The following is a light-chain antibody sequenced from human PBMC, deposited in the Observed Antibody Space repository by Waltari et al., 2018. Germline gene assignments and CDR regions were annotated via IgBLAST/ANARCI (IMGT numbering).Light chain of an antibody. Sequence: DIQLTQSPSTLSASVRDRVTITCRASQRISSWLAWFPQKPGKAPKLLIYKASRLESGVSSRFSGSGSATEFTLTISCLQADDFATYYGQQYNSYSPWTFGQGTKVEIK. CDR2: KAS. J-gene: IGKJ1*01. V-gene: IGKV1-5*03. CDR3: QQYNSYSPWT. CDR1: QRISSW.